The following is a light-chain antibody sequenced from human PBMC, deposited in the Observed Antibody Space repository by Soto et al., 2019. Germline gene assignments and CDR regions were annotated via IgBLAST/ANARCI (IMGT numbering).Light chain of an antibody. CDR3: CSYAGGSTLV. Sequence: QSVLTQSASVSGSPGQSITISCTGSSSDVGSYTLVSWYQQHPGKAPKLVIYETYKRPSGVSNRFSGSKSGNTASLTISGLQDEDEADYYCCSYAGGSTLVFGGGTKVTVL. V-gene: IGLV2-23*01. CDR2: ETY. J-gene: IGLJ3*02. CDR1: SSDVGSYTL.